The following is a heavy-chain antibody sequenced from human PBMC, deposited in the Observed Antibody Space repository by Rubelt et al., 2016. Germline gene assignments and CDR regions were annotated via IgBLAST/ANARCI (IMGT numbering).Heavy chain of an antibody. CDR2: IYYSGST. Sequence: KGLEWIGSIYYSGSTYYNPSLKSRVTISVDTSKNQFSLKLSSVTAADTAVYYCARVVSEYYDFWSGYSPRLENWGQGTLVTVSS. J-gene: IGHJ4*02. V-gene: IGHV4-39*07. CDR3: ARVVSEYYDFWSGYSPRLEN. D-gene: IGHD3-3*01.